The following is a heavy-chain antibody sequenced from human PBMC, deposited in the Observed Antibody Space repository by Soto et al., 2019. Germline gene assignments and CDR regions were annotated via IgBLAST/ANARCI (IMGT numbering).Heavy chain of an antibody. V-gene: IGHV3-33*01. CDR1: GFTFSSYG. J-gene: IGHJ5*02. CDR2: IWYDGSNK. D-gene: IGHD2-2*01. Sequence: QVQLVESGGGVVQPGRSLRLSCAASGFTFSSYGMHWVRQAPGKGLEWVAVIWYDGSNKYYADSVKGRFTISRDNSKNTRYLQMNSLRAEDTAVYYCARDSVVPAAMSWFDPWGQGTLVTVSS. CDR3: ARDSVVPAAMSWFDP.